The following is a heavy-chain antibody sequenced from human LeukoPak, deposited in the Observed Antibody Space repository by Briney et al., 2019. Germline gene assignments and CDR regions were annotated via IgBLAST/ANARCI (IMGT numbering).Heavy chain of an antibody. J-gene: IGHJ6*03. V-gene: IGHV1-18*01. CDR1: GYTFTSYG. CDR2: ISAYNGNT. D-gene: IGHD3-10*01. CDR3: ARVGGDQGLLWFGEFYYYYMDV. Sequence: ASVKVSCKASGYTFTSYGISWVRQAPGQGLEWMGWISAYNGNTNYAQKLQGRVTMTTDTSTSTAYMELRSLRSDDTAVYYWARVGGDQGLLWFGEFYYYYMDVWGKGTTVTVSS.